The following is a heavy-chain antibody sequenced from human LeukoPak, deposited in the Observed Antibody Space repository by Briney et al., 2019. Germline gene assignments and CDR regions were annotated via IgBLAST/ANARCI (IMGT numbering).Heavy chain of an antibody. CDR3: AGDYGSGPTIEY. Sequence: ASVKVSCKASGYTFTSYGISWVRQAPGQGLEWMGWISAYNGNTNYAQKLQGRVTVTTDTSTSTAYMELSSLRSDDTAVYYRAGDYGSGPTIEYWGPGTLVTVFS. CDR2: ISAYNGNT. J-gene: IGHJ4*02. CDR1: GYTFTSYG. V-gene: IGHV1-18*01. D-gene: IGHD3-3*01.